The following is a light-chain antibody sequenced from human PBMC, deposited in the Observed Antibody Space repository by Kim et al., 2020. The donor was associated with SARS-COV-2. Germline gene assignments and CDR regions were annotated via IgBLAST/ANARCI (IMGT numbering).Light chain of an antibody. J-gene: IGKJ1*01. CDR3: MQGTHWPRT. Sequence: DVVMTQSPLSLPVTLGQPASISCRSSESLLHSDGNTYLNWFHQRPGQCPRRLIYKVSNREFGVPDRFSGNGSGTDFTLKISRVEAEDVGVYHCMQGTHWPRTFGQGTKVDIK. CDR2: KVS. V-gene: IGKV2-30*02. CDR1: ESLLHSDGNTY.